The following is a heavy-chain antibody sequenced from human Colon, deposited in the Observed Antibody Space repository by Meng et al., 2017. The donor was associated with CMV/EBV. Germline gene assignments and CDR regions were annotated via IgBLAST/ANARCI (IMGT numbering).Heavy chain of an antibody. J-gene: IGHJ4*02. CDR2: ISGDGSST. CDR1: GFTFSTYW. Sequence: GGSLRLSCAASGFTFSTYWMHWVRQAPGKGRVWVSRISGDGSSTGYADSVKGRFTISRDNAKNTLYLQMNSLTAEDTAFYYCVKGAPFDSWGQGTLVTVSS. CDR3: VKGAPFDS. V-gene: IGHV3-74*01.